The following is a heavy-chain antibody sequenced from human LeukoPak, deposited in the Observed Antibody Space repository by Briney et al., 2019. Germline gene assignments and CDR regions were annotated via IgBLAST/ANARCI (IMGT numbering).Heavy chain of an antibody. CDR2: IYPGDSDT. J-gene: IGHJ6*02. CDR3: ARLGGFFGDYYYYGMDV. D-gene: IGHD3-3*01. Sequence: GESLKISCKGSGCSFTSYWIGWVRQMPGKGLEWMGIIYPGDSDTRYSPSFQGQVTISADKSISTAYLQWSSLKASDTAMYYCARLGGFFGDYYYYGMDVWGQGTTVTVSS. V-gene: IGHV5-51*01. CDR1: GCSFTSYW.